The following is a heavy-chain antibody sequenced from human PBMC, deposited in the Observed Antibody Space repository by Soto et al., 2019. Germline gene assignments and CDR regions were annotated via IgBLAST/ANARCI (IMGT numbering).Heavy chain of an antibody. Sequence: QVQLVQSGAEVKKPGSSVKVSCKASGGTFSSYAISWVRQAPGQGLEWMGGIIPIFGTANYAQKFQGRVTITADESTRTAYMELSSLRSEDTAVYYCARALNVLRYFDWLPSAGMDVWGQGTTVTVSS. CDR3: ARALNVLRYFDWLPSAGMDV. CDR2: IIPIFGTA. V-gene: IGHV1-69*01. J-gene: IGHJ6*02. D-gene: IGHD3-9*01. CDR1: GGTFSSYA.